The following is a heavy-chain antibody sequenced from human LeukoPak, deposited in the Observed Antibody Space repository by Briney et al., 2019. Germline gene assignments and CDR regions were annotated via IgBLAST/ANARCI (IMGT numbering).Heavy chain of an antibody. CDR1: GGSMSSYY. J-gene: IGHJ4*02. V-gene: IGHV4-59*01. Sequence: PSETLSLTCTVSGGSMSSYYWSWIRQPPGKGLEWFVFISYSGSTYFNPSLKSRVTILLDTSQNQVSLSLSTVTDADTAVYYCAKKVGCSSGTCSPFDSWGQGILVTVSS. CDR3: AKKVGCSSGTCSPFDS. CDR2: ISYSGST. D-gene: IGHD2-15*01.